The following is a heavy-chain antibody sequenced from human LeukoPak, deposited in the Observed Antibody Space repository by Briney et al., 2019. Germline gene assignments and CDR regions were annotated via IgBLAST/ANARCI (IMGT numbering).Heavy chain of an antibody. CDR3: ARDRYQLLSRAVAFDI. CDR2: ISSSSSYI. Sequence: NPGGSLRLSCAASGFTFSSYSMNWVRQAPGKGLEWVSSISSSSSYIYYADSVKGRFTISRDNAKNSLYLQMNSLRAEDTAVYYCARDRYQLLSRAVAFDIRGQGTMVTVSS. CDR1: GFTFSSYS. J-gene: IGHJ3*02. V-gene: IGHV3-21*01. D-gene: IGHD2-2*01.